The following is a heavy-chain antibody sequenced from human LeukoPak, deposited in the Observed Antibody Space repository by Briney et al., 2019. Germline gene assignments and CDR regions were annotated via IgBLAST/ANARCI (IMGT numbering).Heavy chain of an antibody. CDR1: GFTFSSYA. V-gene: IGHV3-23*01. Sequence: GGSLRLSCAASGFTFSSYAMSWVRQAPGKGLEWVSAISGSGGSTYYADSVKGQFTISRDNSKNTLYLQMNSLRAEDTAVYYCAKSDYVWGSYPKDWGQGTLVTVSS. J-gene: IGHJ4*02. D-gene: IGHD3-16*02. CDR2: ISGSGGST. CDR3: AKSDYVWGSYPKD.